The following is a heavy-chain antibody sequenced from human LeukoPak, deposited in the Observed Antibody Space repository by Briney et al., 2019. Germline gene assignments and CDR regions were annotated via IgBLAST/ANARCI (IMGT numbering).Heavy chain of an antibody. CDR1: GYTLTELS. J-gene: IGHJ5*02. V-gene: IGHV1-24*01. Sequence: ASVKVSCKVSGYTLTELSMHWVRQAPGKGLEWMGVFDPEDGETIYAQKFQGRVTMTEDTSTDTAYMELSSLRSEDTAVYYCAVAPPTLNPPIDPWGQGTLVTVSS. CDR3: AVAPPTLNPPIDP. D-gene: IGHD1-14*01. CDR2: FDPEDGET.